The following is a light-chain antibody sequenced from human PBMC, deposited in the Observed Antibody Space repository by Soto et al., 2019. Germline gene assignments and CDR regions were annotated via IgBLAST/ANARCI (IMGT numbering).Light chain of an antibody. CDR2: GAS. V-gene: IGKV3-20*01. CDR1: QSVSNNY. J-gene: IGKJ1*01. Sequence: EIVLTQSPGTLSLSPEERATLSCRSSQSVSNNYLAWYQQKPGQAPRLLIYGASNRATGIPDRFSGSGSGTDFTLTISRLEPEDFAVYYCQQYGSSGTVGQGTKVDIK. CDR3: QQYGSSGT.